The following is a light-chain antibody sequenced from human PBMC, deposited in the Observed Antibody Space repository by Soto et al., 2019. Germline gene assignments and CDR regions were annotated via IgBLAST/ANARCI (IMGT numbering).Light chain of an antibody. CDR1: QSISNY. Sequence: DIQMTQSPSSLSASVGDRVTITCRASQSISNYLNWYQQKPGKPPKLLIFAASSLKSGVPSRFSGSGSGTDFTLTISSVQPEDYATYHCQQIYSNPYTFGQGTKLEIK. V-gene: IGKV1-39*01. J-gene: IGKJ2*01. CDR2: AAS. CDR3: QQIYSNPYT.